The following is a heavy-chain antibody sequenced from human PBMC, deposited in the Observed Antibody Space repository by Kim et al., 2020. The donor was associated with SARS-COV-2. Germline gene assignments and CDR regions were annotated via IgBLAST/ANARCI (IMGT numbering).Heavy chain of an antibody. CDR3: VKDDSVYYYDSSGYFL. D-gene: IGHD3-22*01. CDR2: ISSNGGST. J-gene: IGHJ4*02. Sequence: GGSLRLSCSASGFTFSSYAMHWVRQAPGKGLEYVSAISSNGGSTYYADSVKGRFTISRDNSKNTLYLQMSSLRAEDTDVYYCVKDDSVYYYDSSGYFLWGQGTLVTVSS. V-gene: IGHV3-64D*09. CDR1: GFTFSSYA.